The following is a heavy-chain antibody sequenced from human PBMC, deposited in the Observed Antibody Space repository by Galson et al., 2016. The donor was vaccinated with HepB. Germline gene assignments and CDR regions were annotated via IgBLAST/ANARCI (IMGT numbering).Heavy chain of an antibody. CDR2: ISSDGSNK. D-gene: IGHD1-26*01. V-gene: IGHV3-30-3*01. Sequence: SLRLSCAASGFTFSSYPLHWVRQAPGKGLEWVAVISSDGSNKDYADSVKGRFTISRDNSKNTLYLHMNNLRAEDTAVFYCARPSRRSFYGRAFDIWGQGTLVTVSS. CDR3: ARPSRRSFYGRAFDI. J-gene: IGHJ3*02. CDR1: GFTFSSYP.